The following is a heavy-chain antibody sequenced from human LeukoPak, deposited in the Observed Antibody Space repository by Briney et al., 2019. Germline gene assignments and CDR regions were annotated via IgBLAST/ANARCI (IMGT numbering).Heavy chain of an antibody. CDR3: ARALIPVLEWFPGRLDY. V-gene: IGHV3-30*01. CDR2: ISYDGSNK. D-gene: IGHD3-3*01. CDR1: GFTFSSYA. J-gene: IGHJ4*02. Sequence: PGRSLRLSCAASGFTFSSYAMHWVRQAPGKGLEWVAVISYDGSNKYYADSVKGRFTISRDNSKNTLYLQMNSLRAEDTAVYYCARALIPVLEWFPGRLDYWGQGTLVTVSS.